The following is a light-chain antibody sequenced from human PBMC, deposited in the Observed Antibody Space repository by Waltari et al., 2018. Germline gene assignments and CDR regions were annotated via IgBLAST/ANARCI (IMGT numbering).Light chain of an antibody. CDR3: QQYGTSPLT. CDR1: QSVSFNY. CDR2: AAS. Sequence: EIVLTQFPCTLSLSPGERSTPYCRASQSVSFNYLAWFQQKPGQPPRLLIYAASTTATGIPDRFSGSGSGTDFTLTISRLEPADFAVYYCQQYGTSPLTFGGGTKVEI. V-gene: IGKV3-20*01. J-gene: IGKJ4*01.